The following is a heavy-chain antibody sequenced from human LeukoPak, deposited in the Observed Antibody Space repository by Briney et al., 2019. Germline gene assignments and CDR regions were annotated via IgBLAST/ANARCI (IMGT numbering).Heavy chain of an antibody. CDR1: GFTFNNYA. CDR2: ISASGVMT. CDR3: ARDPSYYGSGSLDY. D-gene: IGHD3-10*01. Sequence: PGGSLRLSCAASGFTFNNYAMTWVRQAPGKGLEWVSSISASGVMTYYADSVKGRITVSRDNSKNSVYLQMNSLRAEDTAVYYCARDPSYYGSGSLDYWGQGTLVTVSS. J-gene: IGHJ4*02. V-gene: IGHV3-23*01.